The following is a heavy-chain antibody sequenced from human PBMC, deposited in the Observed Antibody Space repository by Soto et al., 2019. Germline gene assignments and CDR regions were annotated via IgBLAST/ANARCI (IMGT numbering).Heavy chain of an antibody. CDR1: GFTFALYA. Sequence: EVELVESGGGLVQPGGSLRLSCTASGFTFALYAMHWVRQAPGKGLEWVSGINYNSGNIEYAASVKGRFSISRDNAKNSPNLQLKRPRAEDTALYFCARGGQRGEVLSAWFGSWGQGTLVTVSS. CDR3: ARGGQRGEVLSAWFGS. J-gene: IGHJ5*01. V-gene: IGHV3-9*01. D-gene: IGHD2-2*01. CDR2: INYNSGNI.